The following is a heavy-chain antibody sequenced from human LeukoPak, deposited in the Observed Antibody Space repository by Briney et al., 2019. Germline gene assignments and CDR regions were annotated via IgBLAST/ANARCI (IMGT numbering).Heavy chain of an antibody. CDR1: GFTFSNYA. CDR3: AKDIYYDTSGYYVNDY. Sequence: GGSLRLSCAASGFTFSNYAMSWVRQAPGKGLEWVSSLSGSEHDTRYADSARGRFTISRDNSENLLFLQMTSLRAEDTAVYYCAKDIYYDTSGYYVNDYWGQGTLVTVSS. D-gene: IGHD3-22*01. J-gene: IGHJ4*02. CDR2: LSGSEHDT. V-gene: IGHV3-23*01.